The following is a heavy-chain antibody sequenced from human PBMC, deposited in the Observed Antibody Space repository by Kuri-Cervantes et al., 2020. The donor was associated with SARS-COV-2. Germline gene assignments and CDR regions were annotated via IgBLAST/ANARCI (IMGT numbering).Heavy chain of an antibody. J-gene: IGHJ3*02. V-gene: IGHV3-21*01. CDR1: GFTFSSYN. CDR2: ISSSRNYI. Sequence: GESLKISCAASGFTFSSYNMNWVLQAPGKGLEWVSSISSSRNYIYYADSVRGRFTISRDNAKNSLYLQMNSLRAEDTAVYYCARDRINDFDIWGQGTMVTVSS. CDR3: ARDRINDFDI. D-gene: IGHD2-15*01.